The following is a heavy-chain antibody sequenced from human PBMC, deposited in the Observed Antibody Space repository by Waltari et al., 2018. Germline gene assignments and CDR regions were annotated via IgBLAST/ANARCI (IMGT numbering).Heavy chain of an antibody. J-gene: IGHJ4*02. Sequence: EVQLLESGGGLVQPGGSLRLSCAASGFTFSNYAMSWVRQAPGKGLEWVSAIRGSGDGTYHADSVKGRFTISRDNSKNTLDLQMNSLRVEDTAVYYCAKVYSGSYLDYWGQGTLVTVSS. CDR3: AKVYSGSYLDY. CDR1: GFTFSNYA. D-gene: IGHD1-26*01. V-gene: IGHV3-23*01. CDR2: IRGSGDGT.